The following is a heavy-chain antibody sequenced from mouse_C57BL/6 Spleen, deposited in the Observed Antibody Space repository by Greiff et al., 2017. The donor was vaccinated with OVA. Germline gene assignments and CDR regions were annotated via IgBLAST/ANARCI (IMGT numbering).Heavy chain of an antibody. J-gene: IGHJ1*03. V-gene: IGHV3-8*01. CDR2: ISYSGST. Sequence: EVKLMESGPGLAKPSQPLSLTCSVTGYSITSDYWNWIRKFPGNKLEYMGYISYSGSTYYNPSHKSRISITRDTSKNQYYLQLNSVTTEDTATYYCARWGIYDGYDWYFDVWGTGTTVTVSS. CDR1: GYSITSDY. D-gene: IGHD2-3*01. CDR3: ARWGIYDGYDWYFDV.